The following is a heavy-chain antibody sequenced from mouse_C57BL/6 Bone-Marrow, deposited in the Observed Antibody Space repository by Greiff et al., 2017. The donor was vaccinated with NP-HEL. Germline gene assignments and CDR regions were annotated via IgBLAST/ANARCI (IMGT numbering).Heavy chain of an antibody. D-gene: IGHD3-2*02. CDR3: ARHGRGSSGYDYAMDY. V-gene: IGHV1-62-2*01. J-gene: IGHJ4*01. CDR2: FYPGSGSI. Sequence: VHLVESGAELVKPGASVKLSCKASGYTFTEYTIHWVKQRSGQGLEWIGWFYPGSGSIKYNEKFKDKATLTADKSSSTVYMELSRLTSEDSAVYFCARHGRGSSGYDYAMDYWGQGTSVTVSS. CDR1: GYTFTEYT.